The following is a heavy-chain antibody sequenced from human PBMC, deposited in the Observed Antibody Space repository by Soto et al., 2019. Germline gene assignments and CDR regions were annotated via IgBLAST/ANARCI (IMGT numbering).Heavy chain of an antibody. CDR1: GGSISSYY. V-gene: IGHV4-59*08. CDR2: IYYSGST. J-gene: IGHJ4*02. D-gene: IGHD2-15*01. CDR3: ARRYGGTFDY. Sequence: LSLTCTVSGGSISSYYWSWIRQPPGKGLEWIGYIYYSGSTNYNPSLKSRVTISVDTSKNQFSLKLSSVTAADTAVYYCARRYGGTFDYWGQGTLVTVSS.